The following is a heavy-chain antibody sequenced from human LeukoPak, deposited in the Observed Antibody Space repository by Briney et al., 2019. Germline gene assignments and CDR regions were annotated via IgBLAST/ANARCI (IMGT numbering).Heavy chain of an antibody. CDR1: GFTFSSYG. Sequence: PGRSLRLSCAASGFTFSSYGMHWVRQAPGKGLEWVAVISYDGSNKYYADSVKGRFTISRDNSKNTLYLQMNSLRAEDTAVYYCAKDLAWYWGQGTLVTVSS. CDR2: ISYDGSNK. V-gene: IGHV3-30*18. CDR3: AKDLAWY. J-gene: IGHJ4*02.